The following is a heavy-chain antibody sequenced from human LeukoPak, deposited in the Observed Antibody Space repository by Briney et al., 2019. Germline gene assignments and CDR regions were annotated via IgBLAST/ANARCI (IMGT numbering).Heavy chain of an antibody. CDR3: AKSGTVRQLALPTYFDY. J-gene: IGHJ4*02. D-gene: IGHD6-6*01. Sequence: PGGSLRLSCAASGFTFSSYAMSWVRQAPGEGLEWVSFISDSGGSTYYADSVKGRFTISRDNSKNTLYLQMNSLRAEDTAVYYCAKSGTVRQLALPTYFDYWGQGTLVTVSS. CDR1: GFTFSSYA. CDR2: ISDSGGST. V-gene: IGHV3-23*01.